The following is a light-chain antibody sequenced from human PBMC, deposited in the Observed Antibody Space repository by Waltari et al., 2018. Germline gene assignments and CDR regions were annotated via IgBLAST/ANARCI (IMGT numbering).Light chain of an antibody. CDR2: EDS. CDR3: GTWDSSLSGAV. J-gene: IGLJ7*01. Sequence: QSVLTQPPSVSAAPGQRVTISCSGGHSNIGNNYVSWYRQFPGTAPKLLIYEDSERPSGVPGRFSGSESGTSATLDITGLQAGDEADDYCGTWDSSLSGAVFGGGTHLTVL. V-gene: IGLV1-51*02. CDR1: HSNIGNNY.